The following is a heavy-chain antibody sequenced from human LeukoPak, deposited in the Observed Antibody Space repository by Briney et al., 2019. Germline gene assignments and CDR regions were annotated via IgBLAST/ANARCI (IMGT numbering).Heavy chain of an antibody. CDR1: GFTFSSYA. D-gene: IGHD3-22*01. CDR3: ARGGLLPDPIDY. V-gene: IGHV3-30*04. CDR2: ISYDGSNK. J-gene: IGHJ4*02. Sequence: PGGSLRLSCAASGFTFSSYAMHWVRQAPGKGLEWVAVISYDGSNKYYADSVKGRFTISRDNSKNTLYLQVNSLRAEDTAVYYCARGGLLPDPIDYWGQGTLVTVSS.